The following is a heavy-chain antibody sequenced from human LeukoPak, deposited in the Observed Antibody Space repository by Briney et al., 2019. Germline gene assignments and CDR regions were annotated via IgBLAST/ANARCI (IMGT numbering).Heavy chain of an antibody. D-gene: IGHD3-10*01. J-gene: IGHJ4*02. Sequence: GGSLRLSCAASGFTFSNYGMHWVRQAPGKGLEWVTFIRYDGSNKYYADSVKGRFTISRDNSKNTLFLQMNSLRAEDTAVYYCARDLGQDYWGQGTLVTVSS. CDR2: IRYDGSNK. CDR1: GFTFSNYG. V-gene: IGHV3-30*02. CDR3: ARDLGQDY.